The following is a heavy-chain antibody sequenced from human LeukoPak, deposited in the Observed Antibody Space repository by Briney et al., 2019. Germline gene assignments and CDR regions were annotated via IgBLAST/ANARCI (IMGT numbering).Heavy chain of an antibody. Sequence: GESLKISCKGSGYSFTSYYMHWVRQAPGQGLEWMGWINPNSGGTNYAQKFQGRVTMTRDTSISTAYMELSRLRSDDTAVYYCARVRRSAKNYYGMDVWGQGSTVTVSS. V-gene: IGHV1-2*02. J-gene: IGHJ6*02. CDR3: ARVRRSAKNYYGMDV. CDR1: GYSFTSYY. CDR2: INPNSGGT.